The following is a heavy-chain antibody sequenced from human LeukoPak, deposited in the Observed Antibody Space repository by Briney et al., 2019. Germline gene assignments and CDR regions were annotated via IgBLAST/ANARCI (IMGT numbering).Heavy chain of an antibody. V-gene: IGHV3-21*01. CDR1: GFTFSSYS. D-gene: IGHD3-10*01. J-gene: IGHJ4*02. Sequence: GGSLGLSCAASGFTFSSYSMNWVRQAPGKGLEWVSSISSSSSYIYYADSVKGRFTISRDNAKNSLYLQMNSLRAEDTAVYYCARDQARITMVRGVIGYFDYWGQGTLVTVSS. CDR2: ISSSSSYI. CDR3: ARDQARITMVRGVIGYFDY.